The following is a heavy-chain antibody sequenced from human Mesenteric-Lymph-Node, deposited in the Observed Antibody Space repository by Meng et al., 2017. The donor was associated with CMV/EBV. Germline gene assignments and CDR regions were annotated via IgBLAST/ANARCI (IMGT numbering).Heavy chain of an antibody. CDR1: GFTFSSYA. CDR3: AKDRYVAARLEDY. V-gene: IGHV3-23*01. Sequence: ASGFTFSSYAMSWVRQAPGKGLEWVSAISGSGGSTYYADSVKGRFTISRDNSKNTLYLQMNSLRAEDTAVYYCAKDRYVAARLEDYWGQGTLVTVSS. D-gene: IGHD6-6*01. CDR2: ISGSGGST. J-gene: IGHJ4*02.